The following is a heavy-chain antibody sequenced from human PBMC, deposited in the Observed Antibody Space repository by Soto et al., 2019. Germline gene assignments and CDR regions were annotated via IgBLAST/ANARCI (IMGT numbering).Heavy chain of an antibody. J-gene: IGHJ6*02. V-gene: IGHV1-18*01. CDR1: GYTFTSYG. CDR3: ARDRKVLTGPGSLYGMDV. CDR2: ISAYNGNT. Sequence: QVQLVQSGAEVKKPGASVKVSCKASGYTFTSYGISWVRQAPGQGLEWMGWISAYNGNTNYAQKLQGRVTMTTDTATSPAYMELRSLRSDDTAVYSCARDRKVLTGPGSLYGMDVWGQGTTVTVSS. D-gene: IGHD3-9*01.